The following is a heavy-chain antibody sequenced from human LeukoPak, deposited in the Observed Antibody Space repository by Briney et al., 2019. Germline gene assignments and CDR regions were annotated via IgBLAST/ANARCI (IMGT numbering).Heavy chain of an antibody. CDR2: ISYDGSNK. J-gene: IGHJ5*02. D-gene: IGHD6-13*01. CDR1: GFTFSSYA. V-gene: IGHV3-30-3*01. CDR3: ARVMYSRGWFDP. Sequence: GGSLRLSCAASGFTFSSYAMHWVRQAPGKGLEWVAVISYDGSNKYYADSVKGRFTISRDNSKNTLYLQMNSLRAEDTAVYYCARVMYSRGWFDPWGQGTLVTVSS.